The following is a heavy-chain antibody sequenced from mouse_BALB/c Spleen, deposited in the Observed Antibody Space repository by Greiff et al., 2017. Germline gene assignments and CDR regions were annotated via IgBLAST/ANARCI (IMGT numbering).Heavy chain of an antibody. V-gene: IGHV1-9*01. J-gene: IGHJ4*01. D-gene: IGHD2-10*02. CDR1: GYTFSSYW. CDR2: ILPGSGST. Sequence: VQLQQSGAELMKPGASVKISCKATGYTFSSYWIEWVKQRPGHGLEWIGEILPGSGSTNYNEKFKGKATFTADTSSNTAYMQLSSLTSEDSAVYYCARRKYGNFYAMDYWGQGTSVTVSS. CDR3: ARRKYGNFYAMDY.